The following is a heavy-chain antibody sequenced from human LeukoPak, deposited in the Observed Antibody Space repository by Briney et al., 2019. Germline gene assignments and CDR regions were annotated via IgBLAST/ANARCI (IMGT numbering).Heavy chain of an antibody. CDR3: AKDGEYYDSSGYPNWFDP. D-gene: IGHD3-22*01. CDR1: GFTFSSYG. V-gene: IGHV3-23*01. J-gene: IGHJ5*02. Sequence: GGSLRLSCAASGFTFSSYGMHWVRQAPGKGLEWVSAISGSGGSTYYADSVKGRFTISRDNSKNTLYLQMNSLRAEDTAVYYCAKDGEYYDSSGYPNWFDPWGQGTLVTVSS. CDR2: ISGSGGST.